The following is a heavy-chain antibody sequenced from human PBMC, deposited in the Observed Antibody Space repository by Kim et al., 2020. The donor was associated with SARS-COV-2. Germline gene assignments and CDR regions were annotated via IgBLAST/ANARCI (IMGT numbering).Heavy chain of an antibody. Sequence: SETLSLTCAVYGGSFSGYYWSWIRQPPGKGLEWIGEINHSGSTNYNPSLKSRVTISVDTSKNQFSLKLSSVTAADTAVYYCASTNYYDSSEFDYWGQGTL. J-gene: IGHJ4*02. CDR1: GGSFSGYY. V-gene: IGHV4-34*01. D-gene: IGHD3-22*01. CDR2: INHSGST. CDR3: ASTNYYDSSEFDY.